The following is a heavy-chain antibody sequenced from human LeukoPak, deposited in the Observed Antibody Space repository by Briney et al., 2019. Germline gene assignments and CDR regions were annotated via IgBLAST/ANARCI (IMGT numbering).Heavy chain of an antibody. V-gene: IGHV1-69*04. J-gene: IGHJ6*02. Sequence: SVKVSCKASGGTFSSYAISWVRQAPGQGLEWMGRIIPILAIANYAQKFQGRVTITADKSTSTAYMELSSLRSEDTAVYYCARDVVVAAFYYYYGMDVWGQGTTVTVSS. CDR3: ARDVVVAAFYYYYGMDV. CDR2: IIPILAIA. D-gene: IGHD2-15*01. CDR1: GGTFSSYA.